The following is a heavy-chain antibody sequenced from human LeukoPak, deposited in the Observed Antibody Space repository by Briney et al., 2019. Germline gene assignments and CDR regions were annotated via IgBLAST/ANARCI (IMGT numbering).Heavy chain of an antibody. V-gene: IGHV1-24*01. CDR1: GYTLTELS. J-gene: IGHJ4*02. CDR2: FDPEDGET. CDR3: ATYPNYDHVWGSYSLDY. Sequence: ASVKVSCKVSGYTLTELSMHWVRQAPGKGLEWMGGFDPEDGETIYAQKFQGRVTMTEDTSTDTAYMELSSLRSEDTAVYYCATYPNYDHVWGSYSLDYWGQGTLVTVSS. D-gene: IGHD3-16*01.